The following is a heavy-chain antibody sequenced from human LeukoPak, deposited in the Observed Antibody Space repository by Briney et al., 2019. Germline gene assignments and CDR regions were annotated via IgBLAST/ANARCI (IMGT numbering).Heavy chain of an antibody. D-gene: IGHD6-13*01. J-gene: IGHJ6*03. CDR1: GFTFSSYA. V-gene: IGHV3-30-3*01. CDR2: ISYDGSNK. CDR3: AKDSRSFAKYYYYYMDV. Sequence: GGSLRLSCAASGFTFSSYAMHWVRQAPGKGLEWVAVISYDGSNKYYADSVKGRFTISRDNSKNTLYLQMNSLRAEDTAVYYCAKDSRSFAKYYYYYMDVWGKGTTVTVSS.